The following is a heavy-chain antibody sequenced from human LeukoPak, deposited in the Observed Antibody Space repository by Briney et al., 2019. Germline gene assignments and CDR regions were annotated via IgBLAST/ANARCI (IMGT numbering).Heavy chain of an antibody. CDR1: GFTFSSYI. Sequence: GGSLRPSCAASGFTFSSYIMNWVRQAPGKGLEWASSISSSSSYIYYADSVKGRFTISRDNAKNSLDLQMNVMRAEDKAVYYCARGDMVRGVRMLDIWGQGTMVTVSS. V-gene: IGHV3-21*01. CDR3: ARGDMVRGVRMLDI. CDR2: ISSSSSYI. J-gene: IGHJ3*02. D-gene: IGHD3-10*01.